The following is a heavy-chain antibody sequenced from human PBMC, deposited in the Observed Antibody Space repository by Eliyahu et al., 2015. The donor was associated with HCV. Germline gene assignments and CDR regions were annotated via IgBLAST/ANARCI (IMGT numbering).Heavy chain of an antibody. CDR2: IHYSGST. CDR3: ASGGGGIAVTGTGGWFDP. D-gene: IGHD6-19*01. CDR1: GXXISSYX. J-gene: IGHJ5*02. V-gene: IGHV4-59*01. Sequence: QVQLQESGPGLVKPSETLSLTCTVSGXXISSYXWSWIRQPPGKGLEWIAYIHYSGSTNYNPSLKSRVIISVDTSKNQFSLKLSSVTAADTAVYYCASGGGGIAVTGTGGWFDPWGQGTLVTVSS.